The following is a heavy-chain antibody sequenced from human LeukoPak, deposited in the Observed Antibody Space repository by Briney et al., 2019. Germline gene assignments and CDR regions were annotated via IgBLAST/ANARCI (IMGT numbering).Heavy chain of an antibody. CDR1: GGSISSSSYY. CDR2: IYYSGST. D-gene: IGHD6-19*01. CDR3: ARHRGGSGWYRVYFDY. Sequence: TSETLSLSCTVSGGSISSSSYYWGWIRQPPGKGLEWIGSIYYSGSTYYNPSLKSRVTISVDTSKNQFSLKLSSVTAADTAVYYCARHRGGSGWYRVYFDYWGQGTLVTVSS. J-gene: IGHJ4*02. V-gene: IGHV4-39*01.